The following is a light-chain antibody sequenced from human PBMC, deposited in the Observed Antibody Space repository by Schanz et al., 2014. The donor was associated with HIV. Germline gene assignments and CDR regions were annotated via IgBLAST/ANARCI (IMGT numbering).Light chain of an antibody. V-gene: IGKV1-39*01. Sequence: DIRMTQSPSPLSASVGDRVTISCRASQSVGRSLNWYQQKPGQAPKILIYGISSLESGVPSRFSGSGYGTDFALAIASLQREDFATYYGQRCDSVPFTFGPGTKVDIK. J-gene: IGKJ3*01. CDR1: QSVGRS. CDR3: QRCDSVPFT. CDR2: GIS.